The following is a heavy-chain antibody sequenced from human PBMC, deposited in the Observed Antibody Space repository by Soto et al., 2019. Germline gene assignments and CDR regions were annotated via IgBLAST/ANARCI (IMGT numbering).Heavy chain of an antibody. Sequence: ASVKVSCKASGYTFSSYHISWVRQAPGQRLEWMGWINAGNGNTKYPQKFQGRVTITRDTSASTAYMELSSLRSEDTAVYYCARGGLYYYDSSGYCDYWGQGTLVTVSS. J-gene: IGHJ4*02. D-gene: IGHD3-22*01. CDR1: GYTFSSYH. V-gene: IGHV1-3*01. CDR2: INAGNGNT. CDR3: ARGGLYYYDSSGYCDY.